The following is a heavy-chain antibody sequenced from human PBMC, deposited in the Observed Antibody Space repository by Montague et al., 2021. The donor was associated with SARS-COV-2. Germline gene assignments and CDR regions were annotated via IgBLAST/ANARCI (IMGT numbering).Heavy chain of an antibody. J-gene: IGHJ3*02. Sequence: TRSLTCTVSGGSISSSGYYWSWIRQHPGKGLEWIGYIYYSGSTYYNPSLKSRVTISVDTSKNQFSLKLSSVAAADTAVYYCARVQGITMIVVVIGAFDIWGQGTMVTVSS. D-gene: IGHD3-22*01. V-gene: IGHV4-31*03. CDR3: ARVQGITMIVVVIGAFDI. CDR2: IYYSGST. CDR1: GGSISSSGYY.